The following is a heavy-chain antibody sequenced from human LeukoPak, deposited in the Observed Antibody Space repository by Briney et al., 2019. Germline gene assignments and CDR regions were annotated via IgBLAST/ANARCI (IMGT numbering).Heavy chain of an antibody. CDR3: ARDGLWPYYFDH. D-gene: IGHD3-10*01. CDR2: IYYSGST. CDR1: GGSISSYY. J-gene: IGHJ4*02. V-gene: IGHV4-59*01. Sequence: SETLSLTCTVSGGSISSYYWSWIRQPPGKGLEWIGYIYYSGSTNYNPSLKSRVSISVDTSKNQFSLKLSSVTAADTAVYYCARDGLWPYYFDHWGQGTLVTVSS.